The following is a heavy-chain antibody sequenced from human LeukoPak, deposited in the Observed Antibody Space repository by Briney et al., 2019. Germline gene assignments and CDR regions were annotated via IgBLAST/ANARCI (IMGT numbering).Heavy chain of an antibody. J-gene: IGHJ4*02. Sequence: GGSLRLSCAASGFTFSNYDMHWVRQAPGKGLGWVAAISNDGRKKSHADSVKGRFTISRDNSKDTLYVQMNSLRAEDTAVYYCAKGHSSSWYYFGYWGQGTLVTVPS. V-gene: IGHV3-30*18. D-gene: IGHD6-13*01. CDR3: AKGHSSSWYYFGY. CDR1: GFTFSNYD. CDR2: ISNDGRKK.